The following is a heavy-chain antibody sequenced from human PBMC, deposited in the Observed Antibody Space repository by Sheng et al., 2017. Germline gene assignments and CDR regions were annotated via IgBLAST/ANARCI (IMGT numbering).Heavy chain of an antibody. J-gene: IGHJ4*02. CDR3: ARATGLYYFDY. Sequence: QVQLVESGGGVVQPGRSLRLSCAASGFTFSSYAMHWVRQAPGKGLEWVAVISYDGSNKYYADSVKGRFTISRDNSKNTLYLQMNSLRAEDTAVYYCARATGLYYFDYWGQGTLVTVSS. CDR1: GFTFSSYA. D-gene: IGHD6-19*01. CDR2: ISYDGSNK. V-gene: IGHV3-30-3*01.